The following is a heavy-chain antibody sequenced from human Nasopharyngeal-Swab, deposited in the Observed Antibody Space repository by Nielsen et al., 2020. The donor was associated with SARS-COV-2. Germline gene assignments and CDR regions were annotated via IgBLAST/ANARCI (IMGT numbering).Heavy chain of an antibody. D-gene: IGHD6-19*01. CDR2: INHSGST. J-gene: IGHJ6*02. CDR1: GWAFSGYY. CDR3: ARVPPIAVAGKGVDV. Sequence: SETLSLTCAVYGWAFSGYYWSWIRPPPGKGLEWIGEINHSGSTNYNPSLKSRVTISVDTSKNQFSLKLSSVTAADTAVYYCARVPPIAVAGKGVDVWGQGTTVTVSS. V-gene: IGHV4-34*01.